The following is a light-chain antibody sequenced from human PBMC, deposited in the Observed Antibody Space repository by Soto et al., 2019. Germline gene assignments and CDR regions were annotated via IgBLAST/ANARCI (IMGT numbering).Light chain of an antibody. J-gene: IGKJ1*01. CDR2: DVS. Sequence: EIVMTQPPGTLSVSPGERATLSCRAGQGVTTNFAWYQQKSGQSPRLLIYDVSIRATGVPARFSGTGSETDFTLTISGLQSEDFAIYYCHQYNNWPGTFGQGTKVDIK. CDR1: QGVTTN. V-gene: IGKV3-15*01. CDR3: HQYNNWPGT.